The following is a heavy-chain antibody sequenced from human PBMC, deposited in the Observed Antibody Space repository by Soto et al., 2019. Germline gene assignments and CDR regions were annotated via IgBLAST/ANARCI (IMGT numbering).Heavy chain of an antibody. Sequence: SVKVSCKASGGTFSSYTISWVRQAPGQGLGWMGRIIPILGIANYAQKFQGRVTITADKSASTAYMELSSLRSEDTAVYYCARDFHGYLSNWFDPWGQGTLVTVSS. V-gene: IGHV1-69*04. CDR1: GGTFSSYT. J-gene: IGHJ5*02. CDR2: IIPILGIA. CDR3: ARDFHGYLSNWFDP. D-gene: IGHD2-2*03.